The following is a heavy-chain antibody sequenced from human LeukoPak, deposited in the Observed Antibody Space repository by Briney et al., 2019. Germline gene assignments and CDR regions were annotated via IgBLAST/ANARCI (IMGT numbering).Heavy chain of an antibody. J-gene: IGHJ4*02. CDR2: ISGSGGST. CDR3: ATRDQSGWSFFDN. D-gene: IGHD6-19*01. CDR1: GFTFSSYA. V-gene: IGHV3-23*01. Sequence: GGSLRLSCAASGFTFSSYAMSWVRQAPGKGLEWVSAISGSGGSTYYADSVKGRFTISRDNSKNTLYLQLNSLRAEDAAIYYCATRDQSGWSFFDNWGQGTLVTVSS.